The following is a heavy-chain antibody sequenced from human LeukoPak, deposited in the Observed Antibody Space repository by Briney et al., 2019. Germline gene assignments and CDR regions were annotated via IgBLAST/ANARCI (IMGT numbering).Heavy chain of an antibody. D-gene: IGHD7-27*01. CDR2: ISYDGSNK. Sequence: GGSLRLSCAASGFTFSSYGMHWVRQAPGKGLEWVAIISYDGSNKYYADSVKGRFTISRDNSKNTLYLQMNSLRAEDTAVYYCARATGGDVWGKGTTVTVSS. J-gene: IGHJ6*04. CDR3: ARATGGDV. V-gene: IGHV3-30*03. CDR1: GFTFSSYG.